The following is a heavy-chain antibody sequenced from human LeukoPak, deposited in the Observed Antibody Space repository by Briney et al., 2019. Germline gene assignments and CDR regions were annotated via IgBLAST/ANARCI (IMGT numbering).Heavy chain of an antibody. CDR3: ARERIAAAATDY. CDR2: ISSSSSYI. Sequence: GGSLRLSCAASGSTFSSYSMNWDRQAPGKGLEWVSSISSSSSYIYYADSVKGRFTVSRDNAKNSLYLQMNSLRAEDTAVYYCARERIAAAATDYWGQGTLVIVSS. CDR1: GSTFSSYS. V-gene: IGHV3-21*01. J-gene: IGHJ4*02. D-gene: IGHD6-13*01.